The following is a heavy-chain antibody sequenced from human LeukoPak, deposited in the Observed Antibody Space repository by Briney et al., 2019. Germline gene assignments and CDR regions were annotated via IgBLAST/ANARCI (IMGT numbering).Heavy chain of an antibody. CDR3: ARDQKVYSGSYYGAYYFDY. CDR2: IIPILGIA. V-gene: IGHV1-69*04. Sequence: SVKVSCKASGGTFSSYTISWVRQAPGQGLERMGRIIPILGIANYAQKFQGRVTITADKSTSTAYMELSSLRSEDTAVYYCARDQKVYSGSYYGAYYFDYWGQGTLVTVSS. D-gene: IGHD1-26*01. CDR1: GGTFSSYT. J-gene: IGHJ4*02.